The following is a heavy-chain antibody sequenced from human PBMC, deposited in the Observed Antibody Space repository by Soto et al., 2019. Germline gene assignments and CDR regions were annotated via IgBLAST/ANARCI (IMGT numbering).Heavy chain of an antibody. Sequence: VQLVESGGGLVKPGGSLRLSCAASGFTFSSYSMNWVRQAPGKGLEWVSSISSSSSYIYYADSVKGRFTISRDNAKNSLYLQMNSLRAEDTAVYYCARGPLGGYCSGGSCYRPDNAFDIWGQGTMVTVSS. CDR2: ISSSSSYI. J-gene: IGHJ3*02. V-gene: IGHV3-21*01. CDR3: ARGPLGGYCSGGSCYRPDNAFDI. CDR1: GFTFSSYS. D-gene: IGHD2-15*01.